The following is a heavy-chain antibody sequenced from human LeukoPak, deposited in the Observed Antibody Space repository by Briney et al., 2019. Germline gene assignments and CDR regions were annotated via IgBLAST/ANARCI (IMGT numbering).Heavy chain of an antibody. J-gene: IGHJ4*02. CDR3: TRVRTPVSYYYDSSGPFDY. Sequence: SGGSLRLSCSASGFTFSSYEMNWVRQAPGKGLEWVGFIRSKAYGGTTEYAASVKGRFTISRDDSKSIAYLQMNSLKTEDTAVYYCTRVRTPVSYYYDSSGPFDYWGQGTLVTVSS. CDR1: GFTFSSYE. V-gene: IGHV3-49*04. D-gene: IGHD3-22*01. CDR2: IRSKAYGGTT.